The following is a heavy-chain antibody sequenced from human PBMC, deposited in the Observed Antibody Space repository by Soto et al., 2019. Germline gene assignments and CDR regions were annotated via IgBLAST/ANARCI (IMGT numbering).Heavy chain of an antibody. CDR3: ARDLEVVAATLDNWYFDL. J-gene: IGHJ2*01. CDR2: TIPIFGTA. V-gene: IGHV1-69*01. Sequence: QVQLVQSGAEVKKPGSSVKVSCKASGGTFSSYAISWVRQAPGQGLEWMGGTIPIFGTANYAQKFQGRVTITADESTSTAYMELSSLRSEDTAVYYCARDLEVVAATLDNWYFDLWGRGPLVPVSS. CDR1: GGTFSSYA. D-gene: IGHD2-15*01.